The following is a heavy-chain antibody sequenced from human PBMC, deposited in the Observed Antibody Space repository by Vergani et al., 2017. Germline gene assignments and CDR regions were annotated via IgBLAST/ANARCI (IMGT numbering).Heavy chain of an antibody. CDR1: GGSISSYY. D-gene: IGHD3-9*01. CDR2: IYYSGST. CDR3: ARETSRDILTGYSHDAFDI. V-gene: IGHV4-59*01. Sequence: QVQLQESGPGLVKPSETLSLTCTVSGGSISSYYWSWIRQPPGKGLEWIGYIYYSGSTNYNPSLKSRVTISVDTSKNQFSLKLSSVTAADTAVYYCARETSRDILTGYSHDAFDIWGQGTMVTVSS. J-gene: IGHJ3*02.